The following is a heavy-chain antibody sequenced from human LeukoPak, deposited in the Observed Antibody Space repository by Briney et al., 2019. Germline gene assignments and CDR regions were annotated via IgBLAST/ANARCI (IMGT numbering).Heavy chain of an antibody. Sequence: ASVKVSCKASGGTFSNYGISWVRQAPGQGLEWMGWISGYNGHTNYAQKFQGRVTMTTDTSTSTAYMELRSLRSDDTAVYYCARDAREVLLWFGEFSPWGQGTLVTVSS. CDR3: ARDAREVLLWFGEFSP. J-gene: IGHJ5*02. CDR1: GGTFSNYG. D-gene: IGHD3-10*01. CDR2: ISGYNGHT. V-gene: IGHV1-18*01.